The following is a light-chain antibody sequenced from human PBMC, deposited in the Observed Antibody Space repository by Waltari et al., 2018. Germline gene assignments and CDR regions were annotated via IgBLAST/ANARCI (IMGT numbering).Light chain of an antibody. CDR2: EVT. Sequence: QSGLPQPASVSGSPGQSITISCTGTSSDVGCYNFVPWYQHYPGKAPKLMVYEVTKRTSGVSDRFSGSKSGNTASLTIYGLQSEDEADYYCCSYAGLGIYVFGTGTKVTVL. V-gene: IGLV2-23*02. J-gene: IGLJ1*01. CDR3: CSYAGLGIYV. CDR1: SSDVGCYNF.